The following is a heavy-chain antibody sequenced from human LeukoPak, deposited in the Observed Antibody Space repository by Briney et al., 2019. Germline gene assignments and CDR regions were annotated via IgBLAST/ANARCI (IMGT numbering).Heavy chain of an antibody. CDR1: GYTFTSYG. CDR2: ISTYNGNT. CDR3: ARDCDRSGYYCY. Sequence: ASVKVSCKASGYTFTSYGIGWVRQGPGQGLEWMGWISTYNGNTNYAQKLQGRVAINTDTSTSTAYMELRSLRSDDTAVYYCARDCDRSGYYCYWGQGTLVTVSS. J-gene: IGHJ4*02. D-gene: IGHD3-22*01. V-gene: IGHV1-18*01.